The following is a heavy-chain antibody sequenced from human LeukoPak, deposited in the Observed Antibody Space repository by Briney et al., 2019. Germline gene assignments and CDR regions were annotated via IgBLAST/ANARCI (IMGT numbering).Heavy chain of an antibody. D-gene: IGHD1-20*01. CDR1: GFTFSNYA. Sequence: GGSLRLSCAASGFTFSNYAMRWVRQAPGKGLEIVSAISSNGGSTYYANSVRGRFTISRDNSKNTLYLQMASLRAEDMAVYYCASLTGTMSGGDAFDIWGQGTMVTVSS. CDR3: ASLTGTMSGGDAFDI. V-gene: IGHV3-64*01. J-gene: IGHJ3*02. CDR2: ISSNGGST.